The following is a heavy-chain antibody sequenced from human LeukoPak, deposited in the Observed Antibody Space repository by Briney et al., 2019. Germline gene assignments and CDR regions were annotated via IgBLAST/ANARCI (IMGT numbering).Heavy chain of an antibody. J-gene: IGHJ3*02. CDR2: IYSDDSDT. V-gene: IGHV5-51*01. CDR3: AIQVIGMGDSGSYLSVAIDI. CDR1: AYSFTNYW. D-gene: IGHD3-10*01. Sequence: GESLKSPCKGSAYSFTNYWVGWVRQVPAKGLEWTGIIYSDDSDTRYSPSFQGQVTISADKSISTPYMQSSSLWASDTAMSCCAIQVIGMGDSGSYLSVAIDIWGQGTMVTVSS.